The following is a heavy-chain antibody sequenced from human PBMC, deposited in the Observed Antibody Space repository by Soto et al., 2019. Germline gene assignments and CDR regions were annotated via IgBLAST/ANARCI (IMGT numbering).Heavy chain of an antibody. CDR1: GFTFSSYA. J-gene: IGHJ6*02. CDR2: ISGSGGST. Sequence: HPGGSLRLSCAASGFTFSSYAMSWVRQAPGKGLEWVSAISGSGGSTYYADSVKGRFTISRDNSKNTLYLQMNSLRAEDTAVYYCAKVGRGSGYDWDYYGMDVWGQGTTVTVSS. CDR3: AKVGRGSGYDWDYYGMDV. V-gene: IGHV3-23*01. D-gene: IGHD5-12*01.